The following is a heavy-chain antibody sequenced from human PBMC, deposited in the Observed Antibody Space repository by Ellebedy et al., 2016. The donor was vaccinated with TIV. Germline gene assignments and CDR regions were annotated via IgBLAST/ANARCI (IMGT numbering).Heavy chain of an antibody. J-gene: IGHJ5*02. V-gene: IGHV3-49*03. CDR2: IRSKAYGGTT. CDR1: GFTLGDYA. CDR3: SRDLNWEAWFDP. D-gene: IGHD3/OR15-3a*01. Sequence: PGGSLRLSCTGSGFTLGDYAMSWFRQAPGKGLEWVGFIRSKAYGGTTEYAASVKGRFTIPRDDSKSIAYLQMNSLKSEDTAVYYCSRDLNWEAWFDPWGQGTLVTVSS.